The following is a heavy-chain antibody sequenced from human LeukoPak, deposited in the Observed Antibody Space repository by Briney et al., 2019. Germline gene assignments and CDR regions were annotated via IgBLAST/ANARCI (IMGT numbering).Heavy chain of an antibody. V-gene: IGHV1-2*02. D-gene: IGHD3-10*01. CDR1: GYTFTGYY. CDR2: TNPNSGDT. CDR3: ARAQYYYPHHYYVY. Sequence: ASVKVSCKASGYTFTGYYMNWGRQAPGQGLEWMGWTNPNSGDTSYAQKFQGRVTMTRDTSISTAYMELSRLRSDDTAVYYCARAQYYYPHHYYVYWGQGTLLTVSS. J-gene: IGHJ4*02.